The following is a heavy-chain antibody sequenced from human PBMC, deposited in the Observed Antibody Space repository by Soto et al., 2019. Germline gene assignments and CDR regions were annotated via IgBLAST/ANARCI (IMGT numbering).Heavy chain of an antibody. D-gene: IGHD2-2*01. Sequence: AAVKVSCKASGYTFTDYDINWVRQAPGQGLEWMGWVSPNSGNTVYAQKLQDRVTMTRDTSISTAYMELSNLRFEDSAMYYCARGRFYSETSTWFAFWGQGTPVTVPS. V-gene: IGHV1-8*01. CDR1: GYTFTDYD. CDR2: VSPNSGNT. CDR3: ARGRFYSETSTWFAF. J-gene: IGHJ5*01.